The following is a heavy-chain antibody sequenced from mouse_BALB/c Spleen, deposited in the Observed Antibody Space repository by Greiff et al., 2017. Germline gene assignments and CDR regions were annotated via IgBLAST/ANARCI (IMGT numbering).Heavy chain of an antibody. CDR2: ISYDGSN. CDR1: GYSITSGYY. CDR3: ARGDYDGSPFAY. V-gene: IGHV3-6*02. D-gene: IGHD2-4*01. Sequence: DVQLQESGPGLVKPSQSLSLTCSVTGYSITSGYYWNWIRQFPGNKLEWMGYISYDGSNNYNPSLKNRISITRDTSKNQFFLKLNSVTTEDTATYYCARGDYDGSPFAYWGQGTLVTVSA. J-gene: IGHJ3*01.